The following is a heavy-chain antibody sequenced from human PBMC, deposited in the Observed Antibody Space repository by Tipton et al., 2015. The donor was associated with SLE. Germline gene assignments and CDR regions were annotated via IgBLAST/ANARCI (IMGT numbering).Heavy chain of an antibody. Sequence: TLSLTCTVAGGSISSGGYYWSWIRQHPGKGLEWIGYIYYSGSTYYNPSLKSRVTISVDTSKNQFSLKVSSVTAADTAVYYCASGLAPRFDYWGQGTLVTVSS. CDR2: IYYSGST. CDR3: ASGLAPRFDY. V-gene: IGHV4-31*03. CDR1: GGSISSGGYY. D-gene: IGHD3/OR15-3a*01. J-gene: IGHJ4*02.